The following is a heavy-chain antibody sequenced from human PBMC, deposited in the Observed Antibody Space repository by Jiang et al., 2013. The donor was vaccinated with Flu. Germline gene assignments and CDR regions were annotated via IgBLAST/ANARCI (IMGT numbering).Heavy chain of an antibody. D-gene: IGHD1-26*01. CDR1: GGSISRYY. CDR3: ARDPKLVSGRYGGFFGS. Sequence: PGLVKPSETLSLTCTVSGGSISRYYWSWIRQPPGKGLEWIGSINYSGNTNSSPSLKSRVTISVDTSKNQFSLNLSSVTAADTAVYYCARDPKLVSGRYGGFFGSWGQGTLVTISS. V-gene: IGHV4-59*01. J-gene: IGHJ4*02. CDR2: INYSGNT.